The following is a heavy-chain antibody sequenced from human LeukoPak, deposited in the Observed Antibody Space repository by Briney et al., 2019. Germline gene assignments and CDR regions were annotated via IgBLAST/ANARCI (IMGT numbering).Heavy chain of an antibody. J-gene: IGHJ1*01. V-gene: IGHV1-2*02. CDR1: GYTFSGYY. CDR2: INPNSGGT. D-gene: IGHD5-18*01. CDR3: ARGAGIQLWLLGRLSEYFQH. Sequence: GASAKVSSNASGYTFSGYYMHWVRQAPGQGLEWMGWINPNSGGTNYAQKFQGRVTMTRDTSISTAYMELSRLRSDDTAVYYCARGAGIQLWLLGRLSEYFQHWGQGTLVTVSS.